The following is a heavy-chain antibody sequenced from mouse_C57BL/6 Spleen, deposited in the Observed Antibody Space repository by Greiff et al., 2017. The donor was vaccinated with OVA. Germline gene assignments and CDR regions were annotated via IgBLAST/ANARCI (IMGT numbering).Heavy chain of an antibody. V-gene: IGHV5-4*01. CDR2: ISDGGSYT. J-gene: IGHJ2*01. CDR1: GFTFSSYA. Sequence: EVKLQQSGGGLVKPGGSLKLSCAASGFTFSSYAMSWVRQTPEKRLEWVATISDGGSYTYYPDNVKGRFTISRDNAKNNLYLQMSHLKSEDTAMYYCARDRPGSSYSYYFDYWGQGTTLTVSS. D-gene: IGHD1-1*01. CDR3: ARDRPGSSYSYYFDY.